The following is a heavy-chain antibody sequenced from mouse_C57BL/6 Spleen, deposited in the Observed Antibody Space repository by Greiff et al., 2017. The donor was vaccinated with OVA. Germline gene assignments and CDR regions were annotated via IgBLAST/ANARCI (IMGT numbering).Heavy chain of an antibody. CDR1: GYTFTDYY. V-gene: IGHV1-26*01. CDR2: TNPNNGGT. Sequence: EVQLQQSGPELVKPGASVKISCKASGYTFTDYYMNWVKQSHGKSLEWIGDTNPNNGGTSYNQKFKGKATLTVDKSSSTAYMELRSLTSEDSAVYYCARHGSSLYYFDYWGQGTTLTVSS. J-gene: IGHJ2*01. D-gene: IGHD1-1*01. CDR3: ARHGSSLYYFDY.